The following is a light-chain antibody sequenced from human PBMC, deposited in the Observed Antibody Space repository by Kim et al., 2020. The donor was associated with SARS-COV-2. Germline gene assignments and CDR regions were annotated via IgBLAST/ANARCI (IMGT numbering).Light chain of an antibody. V-gene: IGLV3-1*01. CDR1: KLGDKY. J-gene: IGLJ3*02. CDR2: QDL. Sequence: SYELTQPPSVSVSPGQTASITCSGDKLGDKYVCWYQQRPGQSPVLIIYQDLKRPSGIPERFSGSNSGNTATLTISGTQAMDEADYYCQAWDSSTGVFGGGTQLTVL. CDR3: QAWDSSTGV.